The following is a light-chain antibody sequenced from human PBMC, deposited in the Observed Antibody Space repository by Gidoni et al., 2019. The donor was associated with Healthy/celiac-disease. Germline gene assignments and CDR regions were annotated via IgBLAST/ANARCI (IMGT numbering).Light chain of an antibody. V-gene: IGKV3-11*01. CDR3: QQRSNWWT. CDR1: QSVSSY. J-gene: IGKJ1*01. Sequence: DIVLTQSPATLSLSPGERATLSCRASQSVSSYLAGYQQKPGQAPRLLIYDASNRATGIPARFRGSGSGTDFTLTISSLEPEDFAVYYCQQRSNWWTFGQGTKVEIK. CDR2: DAS.